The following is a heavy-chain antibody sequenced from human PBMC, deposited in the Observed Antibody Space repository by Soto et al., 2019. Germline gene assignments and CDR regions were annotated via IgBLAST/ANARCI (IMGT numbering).Heavy chain of an antibody. CDR3: ARELRAAAGRYYYYYYGMDV. J-gene: IGHJ6*02. CDR1: GGSISSYY. Sequence: SETLSLTCTVSGGSISSYYWSWIRQPPGKGLEWIGYIYYSGSTNYNPSHKSRVTISVDTSKNQFSLKLSSVTAADTAVYYCARELRAAAGRYYYYYYGMDVWGQGTTVT. V-gene: IGHV4-59*01. CDR2: IYYSGST. D-gene: IGHD6-13*01.